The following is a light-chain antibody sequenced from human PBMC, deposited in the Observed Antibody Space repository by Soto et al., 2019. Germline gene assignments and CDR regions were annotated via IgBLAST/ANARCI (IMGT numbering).Light chain of an antibody. V-gene: IGLV2-14*01. CDR2: EVS. Sequence: QSALTQPASLSGSPGQSITISCTGTSSDVGYYKYVSWYQQHPGKAPQLMIYEVSNRPSGVSNRFSGSKSGNTASLTISGLQAEDEADYYCSSYTSSSTVVFGGGTKVTVL. J-gene: IGLJ2*01. CDR3: SSYTSSSTVV. CDR1: SSDVGYYKY.